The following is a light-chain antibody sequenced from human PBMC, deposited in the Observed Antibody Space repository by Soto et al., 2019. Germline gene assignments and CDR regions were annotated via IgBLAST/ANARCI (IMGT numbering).Light chain of an antibody. CDR3: QQRDNWSYI. CDR1: QSISRN. J-gene: IGKJ2*01. V-gene: IGKV3-15*01. Sequence: EILLPQSPSFLSVSPGERPTLSCRASQSISRNLAWYQQKPGQAPRLLISDASTRATGIPARFSGSGSGTDFTLTISSLEAEDFAVYYCQQRDNWSYIFGQGTKVDIK. CDR2: DAS.